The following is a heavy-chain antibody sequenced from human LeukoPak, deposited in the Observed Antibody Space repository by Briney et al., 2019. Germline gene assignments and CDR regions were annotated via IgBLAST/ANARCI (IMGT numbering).Heavy chain of an antibody. CDR1: GFTFSSYA. CDR3: GKEDDILTGYIDY. Sequence: GALRLSCAASGFTFSSYAMSWVRQAPGKGLEWVSVISGGGGTTYYADSVKGRFTISRANSKNTLYLQMNNLRAEDTAVYYCGKEDDILTGYIDYWGQGTLVTVSS. CDR2: ISGGGGTT. D-gene: IGHD3-9*01. V-gene: IGHV3-23*01. J-gene: IGHJ4*02.